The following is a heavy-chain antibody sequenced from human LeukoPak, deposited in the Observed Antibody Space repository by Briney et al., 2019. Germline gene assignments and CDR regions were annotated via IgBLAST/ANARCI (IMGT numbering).Heavy chain of an antibody. J-gene: IGHJ6*03. Sequence: SVKVSCKASGGTFSSYAINWVRQATGQGLEWMGGIIPIFGTANYAQKFQGRVTITADESTSTAYMELSSLRSEDTAVYYCARDYIVVVPAAKKKGGDYYYYMDVWGKGTTVTISS. CDR2: IIPIFGTA. CDR1: GGTFSSYA. D-gene: IGHD2-2*01. V-gene: IGHV1-69*13. CDR3: ARDYIVVVPAAKKKGGDYYYYMDV.